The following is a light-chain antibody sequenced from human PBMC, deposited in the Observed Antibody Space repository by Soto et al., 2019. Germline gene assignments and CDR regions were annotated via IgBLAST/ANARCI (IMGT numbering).Light chain of an antibody. CDR3: QQSYSTPWT. Sequence: DIQMTQSPSSLSASVGDRDTITCRASQSISSYLNWYQQKPGKAPKLLIYAASSLQSGVPSRFSGSGSGTDFTLTIGSLQPEDFATYYCQQSYSTPWTFGQGTKVEIK. J-gene: IGKJ1*01. CDR2: AAS. V-gene: IGKV1-39*01. CDR1: QSISSY.